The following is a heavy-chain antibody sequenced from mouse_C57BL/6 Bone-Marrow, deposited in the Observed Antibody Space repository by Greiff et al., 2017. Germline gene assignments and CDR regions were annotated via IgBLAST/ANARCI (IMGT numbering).Heavy chain of an antibody. CDR1: GFSLTSYA. V-gene: IGHV2-9-1*01. CDR3: ARKSPPHYYGSSYWYFDV. CDR2: IWTGGGT. J-gene: IGHJ1*03. Sequence: VKLMESGPGLVAPSQSLSITCTVSGFSLTSYAISWVRQPPGKGLEWLGVIWTGGGTNYNSALKSRLSISKDNSKSQVFLKMNSLQTDDTARYYCARKSPPHYYGSSYWYFDVWGTGTTVTVSS. D-gene: IGHD1-1*01.